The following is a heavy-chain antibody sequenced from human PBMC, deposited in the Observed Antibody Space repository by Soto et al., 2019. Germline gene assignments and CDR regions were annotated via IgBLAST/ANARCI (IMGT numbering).Heavy chain of an antibody. Sequence: QTLSLTCAISGYSVSSTSAALNWIRQSPSRGLEWLGRTYYSSKWYNDYAVSVKSRITINPDTSKNQFSLQLNSVTPEDTAVYYCARGGGFWSGYREFDYWGQGTLVTVSS. CDR3: ARGGGFWSGYREFDY. V-gene: IGHV6-1*01. D-gene: IGHD3-3*01. CDR1: GYSVSSTSAA. CDR2: TYYSSKWYN. J-gene: IGHJ4*02.